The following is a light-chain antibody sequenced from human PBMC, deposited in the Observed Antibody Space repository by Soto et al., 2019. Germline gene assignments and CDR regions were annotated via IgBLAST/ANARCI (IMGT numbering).Light chain of an antibody. CDR1: NSDVGGYNF. Sequence: QSALTQPRSVSGSPGQSVTISCTGTNSDVGGYNFVSWYQQLPGKAPKLMISAVSQRPSGVPDRFSGSKSGNTASLTISGLQADDEAEYFCCSYTASDIWVFGGGTKLTVL. CDR3: CSYTASDIWV. CDR2: AVS. V-gene: IGLV2-11*01. J-gene: IGLJ3*02.